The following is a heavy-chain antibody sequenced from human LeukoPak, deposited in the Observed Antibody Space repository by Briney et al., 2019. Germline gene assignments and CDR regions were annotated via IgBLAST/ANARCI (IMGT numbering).Heavy chain of an antibody. D-gene: IGHD1-26*01. Sequence: SQTISLTCAISGDSVSSNSAAWNWTRQSPLRGLEWLGRTYYRSKLYNDYAVSVKSRITINSDTSKNQFSLQLNSVTPEDTAVYYCAREGSRPNYSQFDYWGQGTLVTVSS. CDR2: TYYRSKLYN. CDR3: AREGSRPNYSQFDY. J-gene: IGHJ4*02. V-gene: IGHV6-1*01. CDR1: GDSVSSNSAA.